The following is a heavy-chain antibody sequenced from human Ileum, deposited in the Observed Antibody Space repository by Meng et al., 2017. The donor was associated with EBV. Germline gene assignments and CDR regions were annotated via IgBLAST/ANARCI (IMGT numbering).Heavy chain of an antibody. J-gene: IGHJ5*02. Sequence: VSAPGLVTLSGTLSLTCSVCGGSIISYSCSWGWIRQPPGKGLEWIATIYHTGSTYYNPSLKSRVTISVDTSKNEFSLKVTSVTAADTALYYCARRDTAWFNPWGRGTLVTVSS. D-gene: IGHD2-21*02. CDR1: GGSIISYSCS. V-gene: IGHV4-39*01. CDR2: IYHTGST. CDR3: ARRDTAWFNP.